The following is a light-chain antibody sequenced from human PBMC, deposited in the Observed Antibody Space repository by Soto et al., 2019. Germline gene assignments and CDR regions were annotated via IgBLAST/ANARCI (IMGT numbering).Light chain of an antibody. CDR2: DGS. V-gene: IGKV1-5*01. CDR3: QQYNSYPYT. CDR1: QSISNW. J-gene: IGKJ2*01. Sequence: DIPMTQSPSTLSASPGDRVTITCRASQSISNWLAWYQQKPGNAPKVLIYDGSSLESGVPSRFSGSGSGTEFTLTISSLQPDDFASYYCQQYNSYPYTFGQGTKLEIK.